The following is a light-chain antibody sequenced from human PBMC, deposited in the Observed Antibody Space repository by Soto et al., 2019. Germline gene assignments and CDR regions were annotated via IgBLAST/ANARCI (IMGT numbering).Light chain of an antibody. Sequence: IRMTQSPSSLSANVGDRVTISCLASDRISDYLAWYQQKPGKAPKLLINTASSLRSGVPSRFSGSGSGTEFTLTISSLQPDDFATYYCQEYNSYSRTFGQGTKVDIK. CDR2: TAS. CDR1: DRISDY. J-gene: IGKJ1*01. V-gene: IGKV1-5*01. CDR3: QEYNSYSRT.